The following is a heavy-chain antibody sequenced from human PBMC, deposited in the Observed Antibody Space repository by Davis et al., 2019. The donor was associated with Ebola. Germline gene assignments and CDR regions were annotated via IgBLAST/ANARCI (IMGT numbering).Heavy chain of an antibody. CDR2: INHSGST. D-gene: IGHD5-18*01. V-gene: IGHV4-39*07. Sequence: MPSETLSLTCTVSGGSISSSSYYWGWIRQPPGKGLEWIGEINHSGSTNYNPSLKSRVTISVDTSKNQFSLKLSSVTAADTAVYYCARDHTHGMDVWGQGTTVTVSS. CDR1: GGSISSSSYY. CDR3: ARDHTHGMDV. J-gene: IGHJ6*02.